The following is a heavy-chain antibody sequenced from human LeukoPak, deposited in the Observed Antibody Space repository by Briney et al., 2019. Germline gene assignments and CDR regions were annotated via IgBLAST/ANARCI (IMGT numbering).Heavy chain of an antibody. J-gene: IGHJ6*03. Sequence: GGSLRLSCAASGFTFSSYAMHWVRQAPGKGLEWVAVISYDGSNKYYADSVKGRFTISRDNSKNTLYLQMNSLRVEDTAVYYCAKNRGAGSHYYYHMNVWGKGTTVTVSS. V-gene: IGHV3-30-3*02. D-gene: IGHD1-26*01. CDR1: GFTFSSYA. CDR2: ISYDGSNK. CDR3: AKNRGAGSHYYYHMNV.